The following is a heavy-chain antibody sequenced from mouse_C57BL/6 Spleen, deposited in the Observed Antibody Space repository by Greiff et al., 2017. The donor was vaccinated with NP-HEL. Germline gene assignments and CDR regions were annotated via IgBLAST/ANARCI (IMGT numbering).Heavy chain of an antibody. CDR1: GYTFTSYW. Sequence: QVQLQQPGAELVKPGASVKLSCKASGYTFTSYWMHWVKQRPGQGLEWIGMIHPNSGSTNYNEKFKSKATLTVDKSSSTAYMQLSSLTSEDSAVYYCARRVLGDGYSFAYWGQGTLVTVSA. D-gene: IGHD2-3*01. V-gene: IGHV1-64*01. J-gene: IGHJ3*01. CDR2: IHPNSGST. CDR3: ARRVLGDGYSFAY.